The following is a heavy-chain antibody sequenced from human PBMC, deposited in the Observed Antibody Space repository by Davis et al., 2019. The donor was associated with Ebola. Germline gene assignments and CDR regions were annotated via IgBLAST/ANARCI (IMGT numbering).Heavy chain of an antibody. J-gene: IGHJ1*01. CDR3: ARRIAAAGRGNEYFQY. V-gene: IGHV4-39*01. CDR1: GYSISSNLYF. D-gene: IGHD6-13*01. CDR2: ISYGGST. Sequence: MPGGSLRLSCTVSGYSISSNLYFWGWIRQPPGKGLEWIGSISYGGSTYCNPSLKSRVTISVDTSKNQFSLNLNSVTAADTAVYYCARRIAAAGRGNEYFQYWGQGTLVTVSS.